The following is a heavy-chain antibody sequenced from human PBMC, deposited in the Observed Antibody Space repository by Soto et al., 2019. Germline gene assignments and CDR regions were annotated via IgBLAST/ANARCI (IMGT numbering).Heavy chain of an antibody. Sequence: PGGSLRLSCAASGFTFSSYAMSWVRQAPGKGLEWVSAISGSGGSTYYADSVKGRFTISRDNSKNTLYLQMNSLRAEDTAVYYCAKPQAVRGVIFFSPKKSPANWFDPWGQGTLVTVSS. V-gene: IGHV3-23*01. CDR2: ISGSGGST. CDR1: GFTFSSYA. CDR3: AKPQAVRGVIFFSPKKSPANWFDP. D-gene: IGHD3-10*01. J-gene: IGHJ5*02.